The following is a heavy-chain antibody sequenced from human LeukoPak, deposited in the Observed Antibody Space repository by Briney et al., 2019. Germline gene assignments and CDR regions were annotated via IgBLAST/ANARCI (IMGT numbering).Heavy chain of an antibody. CDR2: IIPIFGTA. CDR3: ARSPVRGHSYQNYYGMDV. CDR1: GGTFSSYA. Sequence: ASVKVSCKASGGTFSSYAISWVRQAPGQGLEWMGGIIPIFGTANYAQKFQGRVTITADKSTSTAYMELSSLRSEDTAVYYCARSPVRGHSYQNYYGMDVWGKGTTVTVSS. D-gene: IGHD5-18*01. J-gene: IGHJ6*04. V-gene: IGHV1-69*06.